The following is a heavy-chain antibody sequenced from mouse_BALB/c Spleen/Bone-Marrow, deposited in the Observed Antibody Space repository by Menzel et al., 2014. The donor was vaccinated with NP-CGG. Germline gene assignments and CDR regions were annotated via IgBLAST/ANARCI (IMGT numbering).Heavy chain of an antibody. CDR1: GFSFTTYG. J-gene: IGHJ2*01. CDR2: IWKNGNT. D-gene: IGHD3-1*01. CDR3: AKNRGDGYFDY. V-gene: IGHV2-5*01. Sequence: QVQLKESGAGLVQASQSLSITCPVSGFSFTTYGFHWVCQFSGKGLEWLGVIWKNGNTDYNAPFMSRLSITKDNSKSQVFFKMNSLQAGDTAIYYCAKNRGDGYFDYWGQGTTLTVSS.